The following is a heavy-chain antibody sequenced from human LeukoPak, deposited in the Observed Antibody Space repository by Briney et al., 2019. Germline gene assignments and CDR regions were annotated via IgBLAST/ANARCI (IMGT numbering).Heavy chain of an antibody. CDR2: INPNSGGT. J-gene: IGHJ5*02. CDR1: GYTFTGYY. D-gene: IGHD3-3*01. CDR3: ARAITIFGVVISSWFDP. V-gene: IGHV1-2*02. Sequence: ASVKVSCKASGYTFTGYYMHWVRQAPGQGLEWMGWINPNSGGTNYARKFQGRVTMTRDTSISTAYMELSRLRSDDTAVYYCARAITIFGVVISSWFDPWGQGTLVTVSS.